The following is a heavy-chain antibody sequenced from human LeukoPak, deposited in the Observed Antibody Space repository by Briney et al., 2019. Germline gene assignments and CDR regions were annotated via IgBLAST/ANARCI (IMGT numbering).Heavy chain of an antibody. CDR3: ASFGDY. CDR2: INPGGNNL. J-gene: IGHJ4*02. D-gene: IGHD3-10*01. V-gene: IGHV3-48*03. CDR1: GFSFSNYE. Sequence: GGSLGLSCAASGFSFSNYEMTWVRQAPGKGLEWVSYINPGGNNLNYADSVKGRFTISRDNAKNSLSLQMNSLKAEDTAVYYCASFGDYWGRGTLVTVSS.